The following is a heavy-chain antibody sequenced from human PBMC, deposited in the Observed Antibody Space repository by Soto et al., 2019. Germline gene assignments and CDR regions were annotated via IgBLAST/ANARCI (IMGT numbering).Heavy chain of an antibody. CDR1: GFTFTNYV. CDR3: AKKSLGTYFDY. CDR2: ISGSGSST. Sequence: EVQLLESGGGLVQPGGSLRLSCAASGFTFTNYVMSWVRQAPGKGLEWVSVISGSGSSTYYADSVKGRFTISRDNSKNSLYLQMNRLRAEDTAVYYCAKKSLGTYFDYWGQGPLVTVSA. J-gene: IGHJ4*02. V-gene: IGHV3-23*01. D-gene: IGHD7-27*01.